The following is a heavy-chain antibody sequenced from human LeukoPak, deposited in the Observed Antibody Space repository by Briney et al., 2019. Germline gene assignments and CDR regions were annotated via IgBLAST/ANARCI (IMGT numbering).Heavy chain of an antibody. J-gene: IGHJ4*02. Sequence: GGSLRLSCAASGVTFNSYSMNWVRQAPGKGLEGVSSISSSSSSIYYADSVKGRFTISRDNAKNSLYLQMNSLRAEDTAVYYCARASGDIVETATMGSYWGQGTLVTVSS. D-gene: IGHD5-18*01. V-gene: IGHV3-21*01. CDR1: GVTFNSYS. CDR3: ARASGDIVETATMGSY. CDR2: ISSSSSSI.